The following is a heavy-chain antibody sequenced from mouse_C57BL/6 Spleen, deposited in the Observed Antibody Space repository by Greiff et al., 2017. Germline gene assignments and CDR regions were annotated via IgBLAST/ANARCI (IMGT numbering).Heavy chain of an antibody. V-gene: IGHV1-84*01. D-gene: IGHD1-1*01. CDR2: IYPGSGNT. CDR1: GYTFTDYY. Sequence: QVQLKQSGPELVKPGASVKISCKASGYTFTDYYINWVKQRPGQGLEWIGWIYPGSGNTNYNEKFKGKATLTVDTSSSTAYMPLSSPTSEDSAVXFCDRGGTVVKPEDFWYFDGWGTGTTVTVSS. CDR3: DRGGTVVKPEDFWYFDG. J-gene: IGHJ1*03.